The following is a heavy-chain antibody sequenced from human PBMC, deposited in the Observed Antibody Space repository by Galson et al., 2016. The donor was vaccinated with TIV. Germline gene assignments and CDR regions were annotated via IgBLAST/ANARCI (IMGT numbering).Heavy chain of an antibody. J-gene: IGHJ4*02. D-gene: IGHD4-17*01. Sequence: SVKVSCKASGYTSNTYDINWVRQATGQGLEWMGWMNANSGNRGYAPKFQDRLTLTRDTSRGTAYMELSSLRSEDTAVYYCASAGPSDSGDYGKFWGQRTLVTVSS. V-gene: IGHV1-8*02. CDR1: GYTSNTYD. CDR2: MNANSGNR. CDR3: ASAGPSDSGDYGKF.